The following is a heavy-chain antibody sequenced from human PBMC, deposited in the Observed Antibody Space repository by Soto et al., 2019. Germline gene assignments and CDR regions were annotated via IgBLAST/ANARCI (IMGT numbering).Heavy chain of an antibody. J-gene: IGHJ4*02. CDR3: ARESEDLTSNFDY. CDR2: INPSGDSR. Sequence: GASVKVSCQASGYTFLGYYIHWVRQAPGQGLAWMGIINPSGDSRNYARKFQGRFIISRDNAKNSLYLEMNNLRAEDTAVYYCARESEDLTSNFDYWGQGTLVTVSS. V-gene: IGHV1-46*01. CDR1: GYTFLGYY.